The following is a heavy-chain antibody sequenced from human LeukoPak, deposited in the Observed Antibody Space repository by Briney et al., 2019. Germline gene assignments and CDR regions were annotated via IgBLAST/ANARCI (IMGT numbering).Heavy chain of an antibody. Sequence: SETLSLTCTVSGGSISSYYWSWIRQPPGKGLECIGYIYYSGSTNYNPSLKSRVTISVDTSKNQFSLKLSSVTATDTAVYYCARHGGYSSPYPHWGQGTLVTVSS. CDR2: IYYSGST. CDR3: ARHGGYSSPYPH. CDR1: GGSISSYY. V-gene: IGHV4-59*08. J-gene: IGHJ1*01. D-gene: IGHD6-13*01.